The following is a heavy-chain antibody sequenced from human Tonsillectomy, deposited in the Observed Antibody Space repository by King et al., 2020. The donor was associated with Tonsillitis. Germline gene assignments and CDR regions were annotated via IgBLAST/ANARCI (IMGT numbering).Heavy chain of an antibody. J-gene: IGHJ5*02. Sequence: VQLVESGGGLVQPGGSLRLSCAASGFTFSSYAMNWVRQAPGKGLEWVSASSGSGGSTYYADPVKGRFTISRDNSKNTLYLQINSLRDEDTAVYYCARSYGFGGGLDPWGQGTLVTVSS. CDR3: ARSYGFGGGLDP. CDR2: SSGSGGST. V-gene: IGHV3-23*04. D-gene: IGHD3-16*01. CDR1: GFTFSSYA.